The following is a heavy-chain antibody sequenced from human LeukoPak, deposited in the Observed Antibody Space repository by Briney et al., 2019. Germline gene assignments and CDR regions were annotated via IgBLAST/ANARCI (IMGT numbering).Heavy chain of an antibody. CDR2: INHSGST. D-gene: IGHD6-6*01. V-gene: IGHV4-34*01. CDR3: ARTPWAARPSDY. CDR1: GGTYSGYY. Sequence: SETLSLTCAVYGGTYSGYYWSWIRQPPGKGLEWIGEINHSGSTNYNPSLKSRVTISVDTSKNQFSLKLSSVTAADTAVYYCARTPWAARPSDYWDQGTLVTVSS. J-gene: IGHJ4*02.